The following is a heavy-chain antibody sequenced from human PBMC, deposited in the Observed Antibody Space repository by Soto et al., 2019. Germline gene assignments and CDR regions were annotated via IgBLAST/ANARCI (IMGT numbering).Heavy chain of an antibody. CDR2: IYTGGST. D-gene: IGHD1-26*01. CDR1: GFTINSNY. Sequence: EVQLVESGGGLVQPGGSLRLSCTASGFTINSNYMNWVRQAPGKGLDWVSTIYTGGSTYYAESVKGRFTISKDNSKNTLYLQLNSLRAGDTAVYYCARGARDSGSYPGLFDCWGQGTLITVSS. CDR3: ARGARDSGSYPGLFDC. V-gene: IGHV3-66*01. J-gene: IGHJ4*02.